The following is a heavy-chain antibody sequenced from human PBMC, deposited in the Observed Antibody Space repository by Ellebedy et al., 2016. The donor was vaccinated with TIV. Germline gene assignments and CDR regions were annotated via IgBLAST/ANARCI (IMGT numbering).Heavy chain of an antibody. Sequence: GESLKISCAASGFTFSSSTMHWVRQAPGKGLEWVSLISYDANNEYYADTVRGRFTISRDNSKNTLYLQMNSLRAEDTAVYYCARDPPGIRGELDYWGQGTLVTVSS. V-gene: IGHV3-30*04. J-gene: IGHJ4*02. CDR2: ISYDANNE. CDR1: GFTFSSST. CDR3: ARDPPGIRGELDY. D-gene: IGHD3-10*01.